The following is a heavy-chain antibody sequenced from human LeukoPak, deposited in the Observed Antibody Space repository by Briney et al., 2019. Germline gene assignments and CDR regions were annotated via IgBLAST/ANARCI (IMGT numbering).Heavy chain of an antibody. CDR1: GYTFTSHY. CDR3: ARDGPQARFLGWLELKYYYYVDV. J-gene: IGHJ6*03. V-gene: IGHV1-46*01. CDR2: INPSGGST. D-gene: IGHD3-3*01. Sequence: ASVKVSCKASGYTFTSHYMYWVRQAPGQGLEWMGIINPSGGSTNYAQKFQGRVTMTGDTSTSTVYMELSSLRSDDTAVYYCARDGPQARFLGWLELKYYYYVDVWGKGTTVTVSS.